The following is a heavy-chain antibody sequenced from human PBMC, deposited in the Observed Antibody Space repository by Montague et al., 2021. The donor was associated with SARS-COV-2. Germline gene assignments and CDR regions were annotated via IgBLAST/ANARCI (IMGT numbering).Heavy chain of an antibody. J-gene: IGHJ4*02. CDR2: IHYSGST. CDR1: GASISRSTNH. Sequence: SETLSLTCSVSGASISRSTNHWGWIRQPPGKGLEWIASIHYSGSTYHNPPLKSRVTMSVDTSKNQFSLKLSSVTAADTAVYYCTRTTDDSALAATFWGQGTLVTVSS. CDR3: TRTTDDSALAATF. V-gene: IGHV4-39*01. D-gene: IGHD6-19*01.